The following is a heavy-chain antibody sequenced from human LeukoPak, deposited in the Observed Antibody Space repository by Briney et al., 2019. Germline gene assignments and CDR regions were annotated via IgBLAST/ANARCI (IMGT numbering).Heavy chain of an antibody. Sequence: SETLSLTCTVSGGSISSYYWSWIRQPPGKGLEWIGYIYYSGSTNYNPSLKSRVTISVDTSKNQFSLKLSSVTAADTAVYYCARLVPKDIVVVPAAAEAFDIWGQGTMVTVSS. CDR1: GGSISSYY. CDR3: ARLVPKDIVVVPAAAEAFDI. D-gene: IGHD2-2*01. J-gene: IGHJ3*02. V-gene: IGHV4-59*12. CDR2: IYYSGST.